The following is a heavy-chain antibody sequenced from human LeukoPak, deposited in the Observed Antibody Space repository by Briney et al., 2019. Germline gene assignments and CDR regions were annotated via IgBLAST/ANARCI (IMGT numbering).Heavy chain of an antibody. Sequence: GGSLRLSCAASGFTFSDSYMSWLRQAPGKGLEWLSYISNTGSTIYYAGSVKGRFTISRDNAKNSLYLQMNSLRAEDTAVYYYAKTGAGYYYMDVWGKGTTVTVSS. CDR2: ISNTGSTI. V-gene: IGHV3-11*01. CDR3: AKTGAGYYYMDV. J-gene: IGHJ6*03. D-gene: IGHD7-27*01. CDR1: GFTFSDSY.